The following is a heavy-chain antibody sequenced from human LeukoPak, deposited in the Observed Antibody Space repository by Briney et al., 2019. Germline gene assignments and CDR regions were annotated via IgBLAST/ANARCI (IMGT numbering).Heavy chain of an antibody. CDR2: IYYSGST. Sequence: SETLSLTCAVSGGSISSSSYYWGWIRQPPGKGLEWIGRIYYSGSTYYNPCLKSRVTMSVDTSKDQFSLKLNSVTAADTAMYYCQSRFLEWLLDYWGQGTLVTVSS. D-gene: IGHD3-3*01. CDR1: GGSISSSSYY. CDR3: QSRFLEWLLDY. V-gene: IGHV4-39*01. J-gene: IGHJ4*02.